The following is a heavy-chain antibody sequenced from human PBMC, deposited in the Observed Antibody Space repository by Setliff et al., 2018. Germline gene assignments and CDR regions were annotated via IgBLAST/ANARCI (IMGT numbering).Heavy chain of an antibody. V-gene: IGHV4-61*02. CDR2: IRASGSP. D-gene: IGHD3-9*01. Sequence: PSETLSLTCTVSGGSITSGSFYWSWIRQPAGKKLEWIGRIRASGSPDYNPSFKSRVTISRDTSTNQFSLKLGSVTAADTAVYYCARERYFDWFFEDWGHGTLVTVS. J-gene: IGHJ4*01. CDR1: GGSITSGSFY. CDR3: ARERYFDWFFED.